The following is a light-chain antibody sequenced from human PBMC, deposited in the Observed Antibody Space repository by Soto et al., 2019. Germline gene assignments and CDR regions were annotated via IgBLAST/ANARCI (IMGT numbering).Light chain of an antibody. J-gene: IGLJ2*01. CDR1: SGHSSYA. Sequence: QLVLTQSPSAYASLGASVKLTCTLSSGHSSYAIAWHQQQPEKGPRYLMKLDSDGSHTKGDAIPDRFSGSSSGAERYLTISSRQSEDEADYYCQTWGTGIHVVFGGGTKLTVL. CDR3: QTWGTGIHVV. CDR2: LDSDGSH. V-gene: IGLV4-69*01.